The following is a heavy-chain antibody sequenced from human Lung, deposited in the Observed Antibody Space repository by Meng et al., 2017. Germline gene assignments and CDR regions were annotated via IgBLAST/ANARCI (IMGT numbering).Heavy chain of an antibody. CDR1: GYLFTNFH. CDR2: ISGNNGEA. CDR3: ARYVPNGSFWYIDY. V-gene: IGHV1-18*01. J-gene: IGHJ2*01. Sequence: QVQAGADGTEPGASLKVSCKASGYLFTNFHISLVGPAPGEGLEGMGWISGNNGEAKHPQKLEARVTMHTDTTTSTAYIELRSLTSDDTAVYYCARYVPNGSFWYIDYWGRGTLVTVSS. D-gene: IGHD3-10*02.